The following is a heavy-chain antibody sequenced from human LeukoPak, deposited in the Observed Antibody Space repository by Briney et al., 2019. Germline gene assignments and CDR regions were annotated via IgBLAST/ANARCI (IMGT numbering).Heavy chain of an antibody. J-gene: IGHJ6*03. Sequence: SETLSLTCTVSGGSISSYYWSWIRQPAGKGLEWIGRIYTSGSTNYNPSLKSGVTMSVDTSKNQFSLKLSSVTAADTAVYYCARDSSSWYGYYYYYYMDVWGKGTTVTVSS. CDR1: GGSISSYY. D-gene: IGHD6-13*01. CDR2: IYTSGST. V-gene: IGHV4-4*07. CDR3: ARDSSSWYGYYYYYYMDV.